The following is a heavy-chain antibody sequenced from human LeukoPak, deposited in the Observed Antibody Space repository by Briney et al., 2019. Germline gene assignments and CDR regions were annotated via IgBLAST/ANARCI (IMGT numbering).Heavy chain of an antibody. J-gene: IGHJ4*02. V-gene: IGHV3-7*01. D-gene: IGHD3-3*01. CDR2: IKQDGSEK. Sequence: PGGSLGLSCAASGFTFSSYWMSWVRQAPGKGLEWVANIKQDGSEKYYVDPVKGRFTISRDNAKNSLYLQMNSLRAEDTAVYYCASEGTITIFGVVIWGQGTLVTVSS. CDR3: ASEGTITIFGVVI. CDR1: GFTFSSYW.